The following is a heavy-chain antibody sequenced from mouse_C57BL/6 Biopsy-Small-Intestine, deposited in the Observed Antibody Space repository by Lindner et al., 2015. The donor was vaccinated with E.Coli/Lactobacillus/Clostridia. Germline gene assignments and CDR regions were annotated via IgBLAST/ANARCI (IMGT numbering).Heavy chain of an antibody. D-gene: IGHD2-3*01. J-gene: IGHJ4*01. CDR3: ARKGGYSYAMDS. CDR2: INPYNGDT. CDR1: GYTFTDYY. V-gene: IGHV1-19*01. Sequence: VQLQESGPVLVKPGASVKMSCKASGYTFTDYYMNWVKRSHGKSLEWIGVINPYNGDTSYNQKFKGKATLTVDKSSSTAYMELNSLTSEDSAVYYCARKGGYSYAMDSWSQGTSVTVSS.